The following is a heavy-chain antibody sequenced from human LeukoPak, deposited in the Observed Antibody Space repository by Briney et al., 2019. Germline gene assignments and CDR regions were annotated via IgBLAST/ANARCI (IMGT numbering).Heavy chain of an antibody. D-gene: IGHD3-16*02. CDR2: ISSSGGNT. V-gene: IGHV3-23*01. J-gene: IGHJ4*02. Sequence: PGGSLRLSCAVSGFIFSSYAISWVRQAPGKGLEWVSGISSSGGNTEYADSVKGRFTISRDNSKNILYLQMDSLRAEDTAVYYCAKLGELSLLVVYWGQGTLVTVSS. CDR1: GFIFSSYA. CDR3: AKLGELSLLVVY.